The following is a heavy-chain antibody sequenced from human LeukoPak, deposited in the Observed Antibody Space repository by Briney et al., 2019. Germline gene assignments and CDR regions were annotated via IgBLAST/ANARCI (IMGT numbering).Heavy chain of an antibody. D-gene: IGHD4-17*01. CDR1: GFTFSSYS. CDR2: ISSSSSYI. CDR3: ARDEVTTMTTVTKTEDY. V-gene: IGHV3-21*01. J-gene: IGHJ4*02. Sequence: PGGSLRLSCAASGFTFSSYSMNWVRQAPGKGLEWVSSISSSSSYIYYADSVKGRFTISRDNAKNSLYLQMNSLRAEDTAVYYCARDEVTTMTTVTKTEDYWGQGTLVTVSS.